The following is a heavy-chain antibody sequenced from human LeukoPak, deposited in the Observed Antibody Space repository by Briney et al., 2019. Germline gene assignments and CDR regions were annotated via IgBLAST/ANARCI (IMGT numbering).Heavy chain of an antibody. CDR2: INAGNGNT. Sequence: ASVKVSCKASGYTFTSYAMHWVRQAPGQRLEWMGWINAGNGNTKYSQKFQGRVTITRDTSASTAYMELSSLRSEDTAVYYCARLWSSGWYGGAFDYWGQGTLVTVSS. V-gene: IGHV1-3*01. J-gene: IGHJ4*02. CDR3: ARLWSSGWYGGAFDY. D-gene: IGHD6-19*01. CDR1: GYTFTSYA.